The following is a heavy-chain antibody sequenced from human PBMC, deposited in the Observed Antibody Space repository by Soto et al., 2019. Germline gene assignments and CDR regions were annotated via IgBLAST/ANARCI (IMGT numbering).Heavy chain of an antibody. D-gene: IGHD3-22*01. CDR1: GFILSGYD. V-gene: IGHV3-13*05. J-gene: IGHJ6*02. CDR2: IGTAGDP. Sequence: EEQLVESGGGLVQPGGSLRLSCVASGFILSGYDMHWVRQATGEGLEWVSAIGTAGDPYYSGSVKGRFTISRGNAENSVYLQMNSLRAGDTAVYYCARAGYDSSGYYFYALDVWGPGTKVTVSS. CDR3: ARAGYDSSGYYFYALDV.